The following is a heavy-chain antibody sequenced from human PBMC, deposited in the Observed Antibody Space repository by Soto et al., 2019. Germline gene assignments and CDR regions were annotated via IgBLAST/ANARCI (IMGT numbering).Heavy chain of an antibody. V-gene: IGHV4-4*02. CDR2: ISHSGST. J-gene: IGHJ4*01. Sequence: SETLSLTCTVSGDSINSRHWWIWVRQPPGKGLEWIGQISHSGSTNYNPSLTSRVTISVDKSKNHFSLKLTSVTAAETAVYYCETSHFWSGPLTDIRLDYWGHGTLVTDSS. CDR1: GDSINSRHW. CDR3: ETSHFWSGPLTDIRLDY. D-gene: IGHD3-3*02.